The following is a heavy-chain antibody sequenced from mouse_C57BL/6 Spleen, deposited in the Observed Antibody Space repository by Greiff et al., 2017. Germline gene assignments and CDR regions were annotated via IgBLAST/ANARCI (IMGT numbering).Heavy chain of an antibody. CDR2: IDPSDSYT. CDR1: GYTFTSYW. J-gene: IGHJ2*01. Sequence: QVQLQQSGAELVKPGASVKLSCKASGYTFTSYWMQWVKQRPGQGLEWIGEIDPSDSYTNYNQKFKGKATLTVDTSSSTAYMQLSSLTSEDSAVYYCARAEDLPYYFDYWGQGTTLTVSS. CDR3: ARAEDLPYYFDY. V-gene: IGHV1-50*01. D-gene: IGHD5-1*01.